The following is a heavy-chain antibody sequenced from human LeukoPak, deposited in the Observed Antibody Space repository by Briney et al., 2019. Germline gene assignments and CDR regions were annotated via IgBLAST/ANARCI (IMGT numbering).Heavy chain of an antibody. CDR1: GGSISSYY. CDR2: IYYSGGT. J-gene: IGHJ6*02. V-gene: IGHV4-59*01. Sequence: SETLSLTCTVSGGSISSYYWSWIRQPPGKGLEWIGFIYYSGGTNYNPSLQSRVTISVDTSKNQFSLKLSSATAADTAVYYCARAQYGGYYGMDVWGQGTTVTVSS. D-gene: IGHD2-8*01. CDR3: ARAQYGGYYGMDV.